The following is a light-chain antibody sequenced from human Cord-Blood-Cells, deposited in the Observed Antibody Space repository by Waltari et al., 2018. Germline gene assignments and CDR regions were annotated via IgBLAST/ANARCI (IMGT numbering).Light chain of an antibody. CDR2: GNS. Sequence: QSVLTQPPSVSGAPGQRVTISCTWSSSNIGAGYDVHWYQQLPGTAPKLLIYGNSNRPSGVPDRFSGSKSGTSASPAITGLQAEDEADYYCQSYDSSLSGWVFGGGTKLTVL. CDR3: QSYDSSLSGWV. V-gene: IGLV1-40*01. CDR1: SSNIGAGYD. J-gene: IGLJ3*02.